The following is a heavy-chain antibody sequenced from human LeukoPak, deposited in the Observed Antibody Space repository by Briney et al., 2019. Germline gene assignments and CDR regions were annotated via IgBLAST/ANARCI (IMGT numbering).Heavy chain of an antibody. CDR2: ISGSGGST. CDR3: AKGSNFIVVVPAARGYNWFDP. D-gene: IGHD2-2*01. Sequence: GSLRLSCAASEFTLSSYAMSWVRQAPGKGLEWVSAISGSGGSTYYADSVKGRFTISRDNSKNTLYLQMNSLRAEDTAVYYCAKGSNFIVVVPAARGYNWFDPWGQGTLVTVSS. V-gene: IGHV3-23*01. CDR1: EFTLSSYA. J-gene: IGHJ5*02.